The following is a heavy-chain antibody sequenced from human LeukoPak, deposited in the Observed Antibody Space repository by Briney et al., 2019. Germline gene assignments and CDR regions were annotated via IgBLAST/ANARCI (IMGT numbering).Heavy chain of an antibody. Sequence: PGGSLRLSCAASGFTFSTYSMNWVRQAPGKGLEWVSSISSSSSYIYYADSVKGRFTISRVNAKNSLYLQMNSLRAEDTAVYYCASDSSSWYGLIDYWGQGTLVTVSS. J-gene: IGHJ4*02. D-gene: IGHD6-13*01. CDR1: GFTFSTYS. V-gene: IGHV3-21*01. CDR3: ASDSSSWYGLIDY. CDR2: ISSSSSYI.